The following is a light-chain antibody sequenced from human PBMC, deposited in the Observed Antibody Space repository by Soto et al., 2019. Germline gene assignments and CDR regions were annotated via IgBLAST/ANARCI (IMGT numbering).Light chain of an antibody. CDR3: QQYVSSPLT. Sequence: EIVLTQSPGTLSLSPGERATLSCRASQSVSSSYLAWYQQKPGQAPRLLIYRASSKATGIPDRFSGRGSGTDFTLTISRLEPEDFAVYYCQQYVSSPLTFGGGTKVEIK. J-gene: IGKJ4*01. CDR2: RAS. V-gene: IGKV3-20*01. CDR1: QSVSSSY.